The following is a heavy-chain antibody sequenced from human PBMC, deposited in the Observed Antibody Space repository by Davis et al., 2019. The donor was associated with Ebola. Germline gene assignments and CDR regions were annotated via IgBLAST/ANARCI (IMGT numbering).Heavy chain of an antibody. Sequence: ASVKVSCKASGYTFTSYAMHWVRQAPGQRLEWMGWINAGNGNTKYSQKFQGRVTITADKSTSTAYMELSSLRSEDTAVYYRALYGGNAGMDVWGQGTTVTVSS. CDR1: GYTFTSYA. CDR2: INAGNGNT. D-gene: IGHD4-23*01. CDR3: ALYGGNAGMDV. V-gene: IGHV1-3*01. J-gene: IGHJ6*02.